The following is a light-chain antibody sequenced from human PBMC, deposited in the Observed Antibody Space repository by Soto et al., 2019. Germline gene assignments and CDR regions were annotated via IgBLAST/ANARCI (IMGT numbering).Light chain of an antibody. V-gene: IGLV2-14*01. CDR3: RSYTSGSTVH. CDR2: EVS. J-gene: IGLJ2*01. Sequence: QSALPQPDSVSGSPGQSSTISCTGTSSDVGAYNYVSWYQQHSGKAPKLIIYEVSIRPSGLSNRFSGSKSGNTAALTISGFKAEDEADYYCRSYTSGSTVHFGGGTKVTVL. CDR1: SSDVGAYNY.